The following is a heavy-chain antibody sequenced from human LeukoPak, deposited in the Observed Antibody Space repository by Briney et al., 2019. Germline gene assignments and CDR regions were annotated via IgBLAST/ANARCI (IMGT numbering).Heavy chain of an antibody. V-gene: IGHV1-8*01. CDR1: GCTFTSYD. D-gene: IGHD6-19*01. CDR3: ARGGYSSGWYYYYYMDV. J-gene: IGHJ6*03. Sequence: ASVKVSCKASGCTFTSYDINWVRQATGQGLEWMGWMNPNSGNTGYAQKFQGRVTMTRNTSISTAYMELSSLRSEDTAVYYCARGGYSSGWYYYYYMDVWGKGTTVTVSS. CDR2: MNPNSGNT.